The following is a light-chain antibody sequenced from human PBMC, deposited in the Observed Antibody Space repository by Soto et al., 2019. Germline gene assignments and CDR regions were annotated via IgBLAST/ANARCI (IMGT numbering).Light chain of an antibody. V-gene: IGKV2-28*01. CDR2: LGS. CDR3: MQALQGFT. J-gene: IGKJ3*01. CDR1: QSLLHSNGYNY. Sequence: DIVMTQSPLSLPVTPGEPASISCRSSQSLLHSNGYNYLDWYLQKPGQSPQLLIYLGSNRASGVPDRFSGSGSGTDFTLKISRVEAEDVGVYYCMQALQGFTFCPGTKVDIK.